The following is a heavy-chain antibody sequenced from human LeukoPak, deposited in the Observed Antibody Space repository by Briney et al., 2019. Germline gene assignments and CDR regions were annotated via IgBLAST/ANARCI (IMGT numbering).Heavy chain of an antibody. V-gene: IGHV3-30*02. CDR3: VPAFKREAPPPGFDF. J-gene: IGHJ4*02. D-gene: IGHD1-14*01. CDR1: GFTFSNYG. Sequence: GGSLRLSCAASGFTFSNYGMYWVRQAPGKGLEWVAVIWSDGTNRLHADSVKGRFTISRDNSKNTLYLQMNGLTPEDTAVYYCVPAFKREAPPPGFDFWGQGTLVTVSS. CDR2: IWSDGTNR.